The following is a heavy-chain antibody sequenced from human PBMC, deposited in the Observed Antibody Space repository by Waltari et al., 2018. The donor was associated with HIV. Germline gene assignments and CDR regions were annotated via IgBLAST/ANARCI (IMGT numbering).Heavy chain of an antibody. CDR3: AKDDSTGSSGYYPFHY. CDR1: GFTFTNYA. J-gene: IGHJ4*02. Sequence: EVQLVEYGGGLVQPGGSLRLSCAASGFTFTNYAMNWVRKAPGKGLELVSAISGSGGRTYYADSVKGRFTISRDNSKNTLYLQMNSLRAEDTAVYYCAKDDSTGSSGYYPFHYWGQGTLITVSS. CDR2: ISGSGGRT. D-gene: IGHD3-22*01. V-gene: IGHV3-23*04.